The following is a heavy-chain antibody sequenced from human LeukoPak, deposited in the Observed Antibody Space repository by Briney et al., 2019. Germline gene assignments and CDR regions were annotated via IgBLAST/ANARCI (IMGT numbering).Heavy chain of an antibody. CDR1: SFSISSGYY. V-gene: IGHV4-38-2*01. CDR3: AGCGDYVSY. J-gene: IGHJ4*02. CDR2: LYHSGST. Sequence: SETLSLTCAVSSFSISSGYYWGWVRQPPGKGLEWVGSLYHSGSTYYNPSLKSRVTVSVDTSKNQFSLKLTSVTAADTAVYYCAGCGDYVSYWGQGTLVTVSS. D-gene: IGHD4-17*01.